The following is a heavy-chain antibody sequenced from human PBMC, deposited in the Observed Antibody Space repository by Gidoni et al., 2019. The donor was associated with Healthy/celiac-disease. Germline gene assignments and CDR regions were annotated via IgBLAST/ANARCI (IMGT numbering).Heavy chain of an antibody. CDR1: GGSISSSSYY. CDR2: IYYSGST. CDR3: ARLHWTEISLVDY. D-gene: IGHD1-1*01. V-gene: IGHV4-39*01. Sequence: QLQLQESGPGLVKPSETLSLTCTVAGGSISSSSYYWGWIRQPPGKGLEWIGSIYYSGSTYYNPSLKSRVTIFVDTSKNQFSLKLSSVTAADTAVYYCARLHWTEISLVDYWGQGTLVTVSS. J-gene: IGHJ4*02.